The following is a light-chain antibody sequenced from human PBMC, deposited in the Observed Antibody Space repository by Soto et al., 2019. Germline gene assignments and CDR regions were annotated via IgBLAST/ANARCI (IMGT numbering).Light chain of an antibody. CDR2: DAS. V-gene: IGKV3-11*01. CDR3: QQRSNWPPIT. CDR1: QSVISN. J-gene: IGKJ5*01. Sequence: EIVMTQSPATLSVSPGQRATLSCRASQSVISNLAWYQQKPGQAPRLVIYDASKRAIGIPARFSGSGSGTDFTLTISSLEPEDFAVYYCQQRSNWPPITFGQGTRLEI.